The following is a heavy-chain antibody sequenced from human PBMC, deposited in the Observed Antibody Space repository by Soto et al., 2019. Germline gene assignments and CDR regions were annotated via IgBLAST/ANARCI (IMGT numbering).Heavy chain of an antibody. J-gene: IGHJ4*02. D-gene: IGHD1-26*01. Sequence: QVQLVQSWAEVKKPGSSVKVSCKASGGTFSSYAISWVRQAPGQGLEWMGGIIPIFGTANYAPKFKGRVTITADDSTSTAHMELSSLRSEDTAVYYCARDRGLWSYYYSFDYWGQGTLVTVSS. CDR2: IIPIFGTA. CDR1: GGTFSSYA. CDR3: ARDRGLWSYYYSFDY. V-gene: IGHV1-69*01.